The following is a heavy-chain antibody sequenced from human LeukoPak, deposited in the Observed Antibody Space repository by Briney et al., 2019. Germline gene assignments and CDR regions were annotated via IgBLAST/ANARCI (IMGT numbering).Heavy chain of an antibody. CDR1: GFIFSSYA. D-gene: IGHD3-10*01. CDR2: ISGSGGST. CDR3: AKSMGFGELFRIDYYYFDY. V-gene: IGHV3-23*01. Sequence: GGSLRLSCAASGFIFSSYAMSWVRQAPGKGLEWVSAISGSGGSTYYADSVKGRFTISRDNSKNTLYLQMNSLRAEDTAVYYCAKSMGFGELFRIDYYYFDYWGQGTLVTVSS. J-gene: IGHJ4*02.